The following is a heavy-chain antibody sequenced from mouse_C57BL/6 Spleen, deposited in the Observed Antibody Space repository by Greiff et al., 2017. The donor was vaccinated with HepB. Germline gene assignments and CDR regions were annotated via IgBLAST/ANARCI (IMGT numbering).Heavy chain of an antibody. CDR2: IYPRDGST. CDR1: GYTFTSYD. V-gene: IGHV1-85*01. CDR3: ARGEDSSGYGFAY. D-gene: IGHD3-2*02. J-gene: IGHJ3*01. Sequence: VKVVESGPELVKPGASVKLSCKASGYTFTSYDINWVKQRPGQGLEWIGWIYPRDGSTKYNEKFKGKATLTVDTSSSTAYMELHSLTSEDSAVYFCARGEDSSGYGFAYWGQGTLVTVSA.